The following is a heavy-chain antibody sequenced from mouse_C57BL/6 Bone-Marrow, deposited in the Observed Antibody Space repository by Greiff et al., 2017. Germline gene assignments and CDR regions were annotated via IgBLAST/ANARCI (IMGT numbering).Heavy chain of an antibody. V-gene: IGHV1-12*01. J-gene: IGHJ2*01. CDR1: GYTFTSYN. Sequence: SGAELVRPGASVKMSCKASGYTFTSYNMHWVKQTPRQGLEWIGAIYPGNGDTSSNQKFKGKATLTVDKSSSTAYMQLSSLTSEDSAVYFCARGGVYYGNYLYFDYWGQGTTLTVSS. D-gene: IGHD2-1*01. CDR3: ARGGVYYGNYLYFDY. CDR2: IYPGNGDT.